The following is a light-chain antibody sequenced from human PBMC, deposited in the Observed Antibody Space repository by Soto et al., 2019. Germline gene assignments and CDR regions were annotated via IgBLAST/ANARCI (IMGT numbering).Light chain of an antibody. CDR1: QTITTY. CDR3: QQTYSTPHT. CDR2: AAS. J-gene: IGKJ2*01. Sequence: DIQVTQSPSSLSAFVGERVTITCRASQTITTYLNWFQQKPGKGPKLLIYAASNLQSGVPSRFSGGGSGTEFTLTISRLQPEDLATYYCQQTYSTPHTFGQGTQLEI. V-gene: IGKV1-39*01.